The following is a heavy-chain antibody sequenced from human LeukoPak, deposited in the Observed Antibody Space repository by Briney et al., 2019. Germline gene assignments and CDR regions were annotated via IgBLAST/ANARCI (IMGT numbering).Heavy chain of an antibody. CDR3: AYGRSGYHRGYFDY. J-gene: IGHJ4*02. CDR1: GFTFSSYA. V-gene: IGHV3-23*01. Sequence: GGSLRLSCAASGFTFSSYAMSWVRQAPGKGLEWVSAISGSGGSTYYADSVKGRFTISRDNSKNTLYLQMNSLRADDTAVYYCAYGRSGYHRGYFDYWGQGTLVTVSS. D-gene: IGHD3-22*01. CDR2: ISGSGGST.